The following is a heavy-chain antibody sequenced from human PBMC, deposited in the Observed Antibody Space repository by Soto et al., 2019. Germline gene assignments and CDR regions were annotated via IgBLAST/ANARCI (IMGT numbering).Heavy chain of an antibody. J-gene: IGHJ4*02. Sequence: SETLSLTCTVSGGSISSGGYYWSWIHQHPGKGLEWIGYIYYSGSTYYNPSLKSRVTISVDTSKNQFSLKLSSVTAADTAVYYCARSRASPAATFDYWGQGTLVTVSS. CDR1: GGSISSGGYY. CDR2: IYYSGST. D-gene: IGHD2-2*01. V-gene: IGHV4-31*03. CDR3: ARSRASPAATFDY.